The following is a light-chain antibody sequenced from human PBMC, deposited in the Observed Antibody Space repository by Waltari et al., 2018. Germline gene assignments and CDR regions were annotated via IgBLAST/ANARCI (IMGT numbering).Light chain of an antibody. V-gene: IGLV2-8*01. CDR3: SSYADTDNLL. Sequence: QSALTQPPSASGSPGQSVTISCTGTSSDIGGYAHVSWYQQHPGKVPKLLIYAVNKRPSGVPDRFSGSKSANTASLTVSGLQADDEADYYCSSYADTDNLLFGGGTKLTVL. CDR2: AVN. CDR1: SSDIGGYAH. J-gene: IGLJ3*02.